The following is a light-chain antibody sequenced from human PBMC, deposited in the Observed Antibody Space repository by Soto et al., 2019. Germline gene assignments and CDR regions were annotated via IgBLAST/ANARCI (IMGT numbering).Light chain of an antibody. V-gene: IGLV1-47*02. CDR2: TTD. Sequence: QSVLTQPPSASGTPGQRVTISCSGSNSNIGSDYVYWFQQIPGTAPKLLIYTTDQRPSGVSDRFSGSKSGTSASLAISGLLSEDEADYWCAAWDARLSAWVFGGGTKLTVL. CDR1: NSNIGSDY. CDR3: AAWDARLSAWV. J-gene: IGLJ3*02.